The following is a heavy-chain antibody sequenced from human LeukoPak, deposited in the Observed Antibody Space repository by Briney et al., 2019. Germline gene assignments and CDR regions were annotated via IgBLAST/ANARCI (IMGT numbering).Heavy chain of an antibody. Sequence: PSETLSLTCAVYGGSFSGYSWSWIRQPPGKGLEWIGEINHSGSTNYNPSLKSRVTISVDMFKNQFSLKLSSVTAADTAVYYCARGTVPDSSGYLYYFDYWGQGTLVTVSS. J-gene: IGHJ4*02. D-gene: IGHD3-22*01. CDR2: INHSGST. CDR3: ARGTVPDSSGYLYYFDY. V-gene: IGHV4-34*01. CDR1: GGSFSGYS.